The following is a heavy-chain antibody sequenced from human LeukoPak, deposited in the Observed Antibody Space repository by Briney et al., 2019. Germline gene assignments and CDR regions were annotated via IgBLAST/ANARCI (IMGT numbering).Heavy chain of an antibody. CDR3: ARDWQIDYYDSSGYYSSDAFDI. D-gene: IGHD3-22*01. V-gene: IGHV1-2*02. J-gene: IGHJ3*02. CDR1: GYTFTGYY. Sequence: ASVKVSCKASGYTFTGYYMHWVRQAPGQGLEWMGWINPNSGGTNYAQKLQGRVTMTTDTSTSTAYMELRSLRSDDTAVYYCARDWQIDYYDSSGYYSSDAFDIWGQGTMVTVSS. CDR2: INPNSGGT.